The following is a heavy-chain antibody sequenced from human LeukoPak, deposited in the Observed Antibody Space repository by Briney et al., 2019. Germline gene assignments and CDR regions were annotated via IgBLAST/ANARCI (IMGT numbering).Heavy chain of an antibody. Sequence: PGGSLRLSCASSGFTFNTYWMHWVRKAPGKGLVWVSRIRSDGSSTSYADSVRGRFTISRDNAKNTLYLQMNSLRAEDTAVYYCAGVLGVRDLAYFDYWGHGTLVTVCS. CDR2: IRSDGSST. CDR1: GFTFNTYW. J-gene: IGHJ4*01. V-gene: IGHV3-74*01. CDR3: AGVLGVRDLAYFDY. D-gene: IGHD3-10*01.